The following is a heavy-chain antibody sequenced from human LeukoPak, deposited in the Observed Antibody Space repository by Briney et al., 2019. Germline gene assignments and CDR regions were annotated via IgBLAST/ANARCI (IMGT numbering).Heavy chain of an antibody. D-gene: IGHD3-3*01. Sequence: SETLSLTCAVYGGSFSGYYWSWIRRPPGKGLEWIGEINHSGSTNYNPSLKSRVTISVDTSKNQFSLKLNSVTAADTSVYYCARDRAWNYFDYWGQGTLVTVSS. CDR3: ARDRAWNYFDY. J-gene: IGHJ4*02. CDR1: GGSFSGYY. V-gene: IGHV4-34*01. CDR2: INHSGST.